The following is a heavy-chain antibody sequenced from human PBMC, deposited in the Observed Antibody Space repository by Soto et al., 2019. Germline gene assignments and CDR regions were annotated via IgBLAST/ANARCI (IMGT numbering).Heavy chain of an antibody. V-gene: IGHV4-30-2*01. Sequence: SETLSLTCAVYGGSISSGGYSWSWIRQPPGKGLEWIGYIYHSGSTYYNPSLKSRVTISVDRSKNQFSLKLSSVTAADTAVYYCAREELLSASLDYWGQGTLVTVSS. CDR2: IYHSGST. D-gene: IGHD1-7*01. CDR3: AREELLSASLDY. CDR1: GGSISSGGYS. J-gene: IGHJ4*02.